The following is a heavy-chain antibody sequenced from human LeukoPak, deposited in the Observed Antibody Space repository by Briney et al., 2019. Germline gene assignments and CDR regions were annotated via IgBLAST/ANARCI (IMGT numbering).Heavy chain of an antibody. CDR1: GFTFSSYA. J-gene: IGHJ3*02. Sequence: HTGGSLRLSCAASGFTFSSYAMSWVRQAPGKGLEWVSAISGSGGSTYYADSVKGRFTISRDNSKNTLYLQMNSMRAEDTAVYYCAKDQDIAVDDAFDIWGQGTMVTVSS. CDR3: AKDQDIAVDDAFDI. CDR2: ISGSGGST. V-gene: IGHV3-23*01. D-gene: IGHD6-19*01.